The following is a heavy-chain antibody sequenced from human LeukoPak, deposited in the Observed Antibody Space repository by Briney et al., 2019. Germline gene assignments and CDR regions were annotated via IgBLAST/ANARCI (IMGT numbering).Heavy chain of an antibody. CDR2: ISVYNGNT. CDR3: ARDGDCTTTSCYSLYDYYGMDV. V-gene: IGHV1-18*04. J-gene: IGHJ6*04. D-gene: IGHD2-2*01. CDR1: GYTFTNYG. Sequence: ASVKVSCKASGYTFTNYGISWVRRAPGQGLEWMGWISVYNGNTNYAQKLQGRVTMTTDTSTSTAYMELRSLRSDDTAVYYCARDGDCTTTSCYSLYDYYGMDVWGKGTTVTVSS.